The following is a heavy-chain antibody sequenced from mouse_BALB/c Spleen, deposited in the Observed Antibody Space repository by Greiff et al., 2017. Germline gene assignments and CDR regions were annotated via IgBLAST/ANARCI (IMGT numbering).Heavy chain of an antibody. CDR1: GYAFSSSW. D-gene: IGHD1-1*01. Sequence: VQLVESGPELVKPGASVKISCKASGYAFSSSWMNWVKQRPGQGLEWIGRIYPGDGHTNYNGKFKGKATLTADKSSSTAYMQLSSLTSVDSAVYFCARGNYYGYTMDYWGQGTSVTVSS. CDR2: IYPGDGHT. J-gene: IGHJ4*01. CDR3: ARGNYYGYTMDY. V-gene: IGHV1-82*01.